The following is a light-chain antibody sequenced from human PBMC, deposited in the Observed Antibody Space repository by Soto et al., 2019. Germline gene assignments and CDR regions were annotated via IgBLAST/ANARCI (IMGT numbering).Light chain of an antibody. CDR3: QHTGT. V-gene: IGKV3-20*01. CDR1: QSVSNNY. Sequence: ESVLTQSPGTLSLSPGERAALSCRASQSVSNNYLAWYQQKPGQAPRLLIYGASSRATGIPDRFSGSGSGTDFTLTISRLEPEDFAVYYCQHTGTFGQGTKVEIK. CDR2: GAS. J-gene: IGKJ1*01.